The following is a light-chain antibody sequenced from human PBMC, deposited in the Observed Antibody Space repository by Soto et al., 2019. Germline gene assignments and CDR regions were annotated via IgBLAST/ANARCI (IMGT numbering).Light chain of an antibody. CDR2: EVN. V-gene: IGLV2-8*01. CDR3: SSSAGSATWGV. J-gene: IGLJ2*01. Sequence: QSALTQPPSASGSPGQSVTISCTGTSSDVGGYNYVSWYQQHPGKAPKLMIYEVNKRPSGVPDRFSGSKSGNTASLTVSGLQAEDEADYHCSSSAGSATWGVVGGGTKVTVL. CDR1: SSDVGGYNY.